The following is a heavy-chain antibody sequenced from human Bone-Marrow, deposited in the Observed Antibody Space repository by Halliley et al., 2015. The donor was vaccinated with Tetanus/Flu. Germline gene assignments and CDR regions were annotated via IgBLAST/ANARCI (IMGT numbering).Heavy chain of an antibody. V-gene: IGHV3-15*01. Sequence: SLRLSCATSGFNFFNAWMSWVRQAPGKGLEWVARIKRKYDGGTTDYAAPVKGRFTVSRDDSKNTLYLQINSLKTEDTAVYYCTTDPHYYGSGSYAFDYWGQGTLVTVSS. CDR3: TTDPHYYGSGSYAFDY. CDR2: IKRKYDGGTT. D-gene: IGHD3-10*01. CDR1: GFNFFNAW. J-gene: IGHJ4*02.